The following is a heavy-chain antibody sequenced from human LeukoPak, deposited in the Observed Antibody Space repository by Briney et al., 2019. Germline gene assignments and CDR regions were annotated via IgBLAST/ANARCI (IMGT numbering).Heavy chain of an antibody. CDR3: ARSPSIWESDIDY. CDR2: ISYDGSNK. D-gene: IGHD1-26*01. V-gene: IGHV3-30-3*01. Sequence: PGRSLRLSCAASGFTFSSYAMHWVRQAPGKGLEWVAVISYDGSNKYYADSVKGRFTISRDNSKNTLYLQMNSLRAEDTAVYYCARSPSIWESDIDYWGQGTLVTVSS. J-gene: IGHJ4*02. CDR1: GFTFSSYA.